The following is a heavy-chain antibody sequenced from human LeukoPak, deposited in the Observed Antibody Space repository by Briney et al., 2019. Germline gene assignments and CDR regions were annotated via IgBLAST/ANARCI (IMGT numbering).Heavy chain of an antibody. CDR3: AKNVGWLPSSPFDY. D-gene: IGHD5-12*01. J-gene: IGHJ4*02. CDR2: ISASGGNT. Sequence: PGGSLRLSCAASGFTFISYGMSWVRQAPGKGLEWVSAISASGGNTYYADSVKGRFTISRDNSKNTLYLQMNSLRAEDTAVYYCAKNVGWLPSSPFDYWGQGTLVTVSS. V-gene: IGHV3-23*01. CDR1: GFTFISYG.